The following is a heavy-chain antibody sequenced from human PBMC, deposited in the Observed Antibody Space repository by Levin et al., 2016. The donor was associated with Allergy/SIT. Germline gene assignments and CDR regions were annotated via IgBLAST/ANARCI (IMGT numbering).Heavy chain of an antibody. CDR2: IYYSGST. CDR1: GGSISSGGYY. V-gene: IGHV4-31*03. J-gene: IGHJ6*02. CDR3: ARDRSGYSYGYPSYGNYYYYGMDV. Sequence: SETLSLTCTVSGGSISSGGYYWSWIRQHPGKGLEWIGYIYYSGSTYYNPSLKSRVTISVDTSKNQFSLKLSSVTAADTAVYYCARDRSGYSYGYPSYGNYYYYGMDVWGQGTTVTVSS. D-gene: IGHD5-18*01.